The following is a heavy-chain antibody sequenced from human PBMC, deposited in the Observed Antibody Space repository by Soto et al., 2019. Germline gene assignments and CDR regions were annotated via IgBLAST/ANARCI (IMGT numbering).Heavy chain of an antibody. CDR3: AKSGSSGWYGWFDP. CDR2: IYWNDDK. J-gene: IGHJ5*02. CDR1: GFSLRTSGVG. Sequence: SGPTLVNPTQTLTLTCIFSGFSLRTSGVGVGWIRQPPGKALEWLGFIYWNDDKRYSPSLKSRLTITKDTSKNQVVLTMTNMDPVDAATYYCAKSGSSGWYGWFDPWGQGTLVTVSS. V-gene: IGHV2-5*01. D-gene: IGHD6-19*01.